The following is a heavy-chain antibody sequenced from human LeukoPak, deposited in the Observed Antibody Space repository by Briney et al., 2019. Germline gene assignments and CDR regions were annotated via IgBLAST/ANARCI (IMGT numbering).Heavy chain of an antibody. CDR2: ISGSGHST. Sequence: GGSLRLSCAASGFTFSSSAMSWVRQAPGKGLEWVSAISGSGHSTYYADSVKGRFTVSRANSKNTLYLQMNSLRAEDTAVYFCAKEPHILTGYYTDYFDYWGQGTLVTVSS. D-gene: IGHD3-9*01. CDR3: AKEPHILTGYYTDYFDY. CDR1: GFTFSSSA. V-gene: IGHV3-23*01. J-gene: IGHJ4*01.